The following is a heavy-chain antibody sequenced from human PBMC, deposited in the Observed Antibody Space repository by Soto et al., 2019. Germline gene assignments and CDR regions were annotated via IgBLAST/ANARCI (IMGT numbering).Heavy chain of an antibody. D-gene: IGHD1-26*01. CDR3: ARGGIPPSGYGIAYAMDV. J-gene: IGHJ6*02. Sequence: AETLSLTCPVSGVSISGSRYYWGWIRQPPGRGLGGIGNIYYSGSTYYTPALKSRVTLSVDTSKNQFSLNLNSVTAADTAVYYCARGGIPPSGYGIAYAMDVWGQGTTVTVSS. CDR2: IYYSGST. V-gene: IGHV4-39*01. CDR1: GVSISGSRYY.